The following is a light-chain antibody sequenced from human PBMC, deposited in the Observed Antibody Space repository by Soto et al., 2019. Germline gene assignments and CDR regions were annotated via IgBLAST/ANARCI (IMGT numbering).Light chain of an antibody. V-gene: IGLV2-14*01. CDR2: EVT. Sequence: QSALTQPASVSGSPGQSITISCTGTSSDVGGYNYVSWYQQHPGKAPKLMIYEVTKRPSGVSDRFSGSKSGNTASLTTSGLQAEDEADYYCSSYTTTSTPYVFGTGTKLTVL. J-gene: IGLJ1*01. CDR1: SSDVGGYNY. CDR3: SSYTTTSTPYV.